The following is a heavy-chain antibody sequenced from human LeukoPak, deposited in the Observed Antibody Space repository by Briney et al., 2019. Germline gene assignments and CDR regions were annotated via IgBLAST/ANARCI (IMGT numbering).Heavy chain of an antibody. J-gene: IGHJ4*02. Sequence: SSETLSLTCAVYGGSFSGYYWSWIRQPPGKGLEWIGEINHSGSTNYNPSLKSRVKSRVTKSLDTSKNQSSLKLSSVTAADTAVHYCARGLRGYSYGPFDYWGQGTLVTVSS. CDR3: ARGLRGYSYGPFDY. CDR1: GGSFSGYY. D-gene: IGHD5-18*01. CDR2: INHSGST. V-gene: IGHV4-34*01.